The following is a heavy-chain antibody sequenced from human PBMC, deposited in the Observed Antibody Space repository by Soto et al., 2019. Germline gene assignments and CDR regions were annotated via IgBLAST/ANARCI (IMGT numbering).Heavy chain of an antibody. V-gene: IGHV4-59*01. CDR2: IYYSGST. D-gene: IGHD2-2*01. Sequence: SETLSLTFTVSGGSISGDYWSWIRQPPGKGLEWIGYIYYSGSTNYNPSLKSRVTISVGTSKNQFSLKLSSVTAADTAVYYCARDRGYCSSTSCRHWFDPWGQGTLVTVSS. CDR3: ARDRGYCSSTSCRHWFDP. J-gene: IGHJ5*02. CDR1: GGSISGDY.